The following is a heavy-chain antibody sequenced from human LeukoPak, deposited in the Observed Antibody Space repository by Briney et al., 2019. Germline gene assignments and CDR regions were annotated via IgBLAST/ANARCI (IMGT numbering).Heavy chain of an antibody. J-gene: IGHJ4*02. CDR1: GHTFTTYN. D-gene: IGHD5-18*01. CDR2: ISAYNGNT. V-gene: IGHV1-18*01. Sequence: ASVKVSCKASGHTFTTYNINWVRQAPGQGLEWMGWISAYNGNTNYAQKLQGRVTMTTDTSTSTAYMELRSLRSDDTAVYYCALDTAMVTGKGFDYWGQGTLVTVSS. CDR3: ALDTAMVTGKGFDY.